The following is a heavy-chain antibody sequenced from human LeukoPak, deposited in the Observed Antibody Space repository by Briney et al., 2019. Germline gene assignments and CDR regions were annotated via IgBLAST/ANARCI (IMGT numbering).Heavy chain of an antibody. V-gene: IGHV3-64D*06. J-gene: IGHJ4*02. CDR3: VPKGTEGY. CDR1: GFTFSACA. CDR2: ISPDGTST. Sequence: GGSLRLSYSASGFTFSACAMHWVRQAPGKRLEYVSAISPDGTSTYYADSVRGRFSISRDNSKNTLYLQMSSLRAEDTAVYYCVPKGTEGYWGQGTLVTVSS.